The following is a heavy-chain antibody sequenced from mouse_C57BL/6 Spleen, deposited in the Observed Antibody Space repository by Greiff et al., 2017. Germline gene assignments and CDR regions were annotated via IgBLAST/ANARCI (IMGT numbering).Heavy chain of an antibody. CDR3: ARHEEGYYDYDGWCAY. CDR1: GFTFTEYT. CDR2: FYPGSGSI. D-gene: IGHD2-4*01. J-gene: IGHJ3*01. Sequence: VQLQQSGAELVKPGASVKLSCKASGFTFTEYTIHWVKQRSGQGLEWIGWFYPGSGSIKYNEKFKDKATLTADKSSSTVYMELSRLTSEDSAVYFCARHEEGYYDYDGWCAYWGQGTLVTVSA. V-gene: IGHV1-62-2*01.